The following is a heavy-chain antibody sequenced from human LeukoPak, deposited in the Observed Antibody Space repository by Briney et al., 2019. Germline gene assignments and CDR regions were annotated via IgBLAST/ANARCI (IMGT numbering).Heavy chain of an antibody. CDR1: GGSFSGYY. CDR2: INHSGST. Sequence: SETLSLTCAVYGGSFSGYYWSWIRQPPGKGLEWIGGINHSGSTNYNPSLKSRVTMSVDTSKNQFSLKLNSVTAADTAVYYCARSSIVGATDYFDYWGQGTLVTVSS. J-gene: IGHJ4*02. D-gene: IGHD1-26*01. CDR3: ARSSIVGATDYFDY. V-gene: IGHV4-34*01.